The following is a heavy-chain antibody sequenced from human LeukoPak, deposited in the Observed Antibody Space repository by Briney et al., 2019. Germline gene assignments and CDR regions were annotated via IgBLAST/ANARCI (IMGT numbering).Heavy chain of an antibody. CDR2: ISGSGGTT. CDR3: ARENNPYYYDSSGYQT. CDR1: GFTFKNYA. V-gene: IGHV3-23*01. Sequence: GGSLGLSCAASGFTFKNYAMSWVRQAPGKGLEWVSAISGSGGTTYYADSVKGRFTISRDNSKNTLYLQMNSLRAEDTAVYYCARENNPYYYDSSGYQTWGQGTLVTVSS. J-gene: IGHJ5*02. D-gene: IGHD3-22*01.